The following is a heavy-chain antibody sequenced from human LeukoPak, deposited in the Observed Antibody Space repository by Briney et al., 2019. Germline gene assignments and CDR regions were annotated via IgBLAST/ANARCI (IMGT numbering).Heavy chain of an antibody. D-gene: IGHD6-19*01. CDR2: INRSGST. CDR3: ARSGPRIAVAGMLGWFDP. V-gene: IGHV4-34*01. J-gene: IGHJ5*02. Sequence: SETLSLTCAVYGGSFSGYYWSWIRQPPGKGLEWIGEINRSGSTNYNPSLKSRDTISVDTSKNQFSLKLSSVTAADTAVYYCARSGPRIAVAGMLGWFDPWGQGTLVTVSS. CDR1: GGSFSGYY.